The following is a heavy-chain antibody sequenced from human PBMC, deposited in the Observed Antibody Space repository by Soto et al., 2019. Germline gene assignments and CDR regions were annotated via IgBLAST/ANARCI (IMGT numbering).Heavy chain of an antibody. V-gene: IGHV3-23*01. Sequence: GGSLRLSCVASGFTFSTYTMSWVRQAPGKGLEWVSVISASGGSPSYADSVQGRFSISRDNAKNTLYIQMKSLRGEDTAMYYCAKARCITTNCYVPDYWGQGTMVTVSS. D-gene: IGHD3-10*01. CDR2: ISASGGSP. J-gene: IGHJ4*02. CDR3: AKARCITTNCYVPDY. CDR1: GFTFSTYT.